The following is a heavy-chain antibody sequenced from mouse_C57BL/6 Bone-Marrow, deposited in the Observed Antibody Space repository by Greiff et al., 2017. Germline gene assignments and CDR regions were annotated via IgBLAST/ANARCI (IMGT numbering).Heavy chain of an antibody. Sequence: EVKVEESGGGLVQPGGSMKLSCVASGFTFSNYWMNWVRQSPEKGLEWVAQIRLKSDNYATNYAESVKGRFTISRDDSKSSVYLQMNNLRAEDTGIYYCTEGVHGIDYWGQGTSVTVSS. CDR1: GFTFSNYW. CDR3: TEGVHGIDY. CDR2: IRLKSDNYAT. J-gene: IGHJ4*01. V-gene: IGHV6-3*01.